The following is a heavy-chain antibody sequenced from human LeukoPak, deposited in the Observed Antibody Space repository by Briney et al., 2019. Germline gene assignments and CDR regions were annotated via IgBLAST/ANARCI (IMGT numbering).Heavy chain of an antibody. CDR1: GDSVSSKNGA. J-gene: IGHJ4*02. D-gene: IGHD6-19*01. CDR3: ARDVGTSGRYPFDY. CDR2: TYYRSKWYS. Sequence: SQTLSLTCDISGDSVSSKNGAWNWIRQSPSRGRECLGRTYYRSKWYSDYAVSVQGRITISPDTPKHQFSLQLSSVTPEDAAVYYCARDVGTSGRYPFDYWGQGTLVTVSS. V-gene: IGHV6-1*01.